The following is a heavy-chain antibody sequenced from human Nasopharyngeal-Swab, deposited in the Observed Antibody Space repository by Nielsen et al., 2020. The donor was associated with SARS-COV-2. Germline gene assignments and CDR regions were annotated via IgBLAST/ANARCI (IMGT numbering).Heavy chain of an antibody. Sequence: SVKVSCKASGYTFTSYAMHWVRQAPGQGLEWMGGIIPIFGTANYAQKFQGRVTITADESTSTAYMELSSLRSEDTAVYYCARVGEYCSGGSCYAEYYYYYMDVWGKGTTVTVSS. CDR1: GYTFTSYA. J-gene: IGHJ6*03. D-gene: IGHD2-15*01. CDR2: IIPIFGTA. CDR3: ARVGEYCSGGSCYAEYYYYYMDV. V-gene: IGHV1-69*13.